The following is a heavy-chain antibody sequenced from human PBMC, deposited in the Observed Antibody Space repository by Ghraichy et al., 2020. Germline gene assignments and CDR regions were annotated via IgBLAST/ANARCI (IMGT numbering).Heavy chain of an antibody. J-gene: IGHJ4*02. D-gene: IGHD3-22*01. Sequence: GGSLRLSCAASGFTFSSYEMNWVRQAPGKGLEWVSYISSSGSTIYYADSVKGRFTISRDNAKNSLYLQMNSLRAEDTAVYYCARGGYMYYYDSSGYLFDYWGQGTLVTVSS. CDR3: ARGGYMYYYDSSGYLFDY. CDR1: GFTFSSYE. CDR2: ISSSGSTI. V-gene: IGHV3-48*03.